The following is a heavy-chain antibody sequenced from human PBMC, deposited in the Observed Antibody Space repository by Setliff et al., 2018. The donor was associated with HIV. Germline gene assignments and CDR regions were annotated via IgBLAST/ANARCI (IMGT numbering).Heavy chain of an antibody. Sequence: PGGSLRLSCAASGFTFINYAMSWVRQAPGKGLEWVSAIVGGASSTVYADSVKGRFTISRDNSKNTLYLQMNSLRPEDTAIYYCAKLAPSYSSGKDDFWGQGTLVTVSS. CDR3: AKLAPSYSSGKDDF. D-gene: IGHD6-19*01. J-gene: IGHJ4*02. V-gene: IGHV3-23*01. CDR1: GFTFINYA. CDR2: IVGGASST.